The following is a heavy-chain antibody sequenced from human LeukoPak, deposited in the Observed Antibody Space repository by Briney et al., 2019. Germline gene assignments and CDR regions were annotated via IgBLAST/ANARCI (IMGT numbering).Heavy chain of an antibody. D-gene: IGHD2-2*01. J-gene: IGHJ4*02. CDR1: GFTFSSYA. CDR3: ARGSPQLTYLLDY. Sequence: NPGGSLRLSCAASGFTFSSYAMSWVRQAPGKGLEWVSSISSSSTYIHYADSVKGRFTISRDNAKNSLYLQMNSLRAEDTAVYYCARGSPQLTYLLDYWGQGTLVTVSS. CDR2: ISSSSTYI. V-gene: IGHV3-21*01.